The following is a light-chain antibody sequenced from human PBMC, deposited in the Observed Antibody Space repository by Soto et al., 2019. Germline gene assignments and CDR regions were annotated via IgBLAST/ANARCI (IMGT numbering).Light chain of an antibody. CDR3: QQYDQWPIT. Sequence: DIQMTQSASSLPASVGDTVTISCQASQDISKYLNWFQQKPGKAPKLLIYDVFNVETGVPSRFSGRGSGTDFTLIISNLQPEDFATYSFQQYDQWPITFGGGTKVDI. J-gene: IGKJ4*01. CDR2: DVF. V-gene: IGKV1-33*01. CDR1: QDISKY.